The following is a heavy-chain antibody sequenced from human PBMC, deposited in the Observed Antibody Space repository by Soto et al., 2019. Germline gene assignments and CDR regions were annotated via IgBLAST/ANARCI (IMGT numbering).Heavy chain of an antibody. CDR3: ARVEGLGNWFDP. V-gene: IGHV4-30-4*01. D-gene: IGHD6-19*01. CDR2: IYYSGST. Sequence: SETLSLTCTVSGGSISSGDYYWSWIRQPPGKGLEWIGYIYYSGSTYYNPSLKSRVTISVDTSKNQFSLKLSSVTAADTAVYYCARVEGLGNWFDPWGQGTLVTVSS. CDR1: GGSISSGDYY. J-gene: IGHJ5*02.